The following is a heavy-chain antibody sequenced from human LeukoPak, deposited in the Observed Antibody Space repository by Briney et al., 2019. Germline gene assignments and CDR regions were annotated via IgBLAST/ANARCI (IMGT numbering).Heavy chain of an antibody. CDR2: IYYSGST. V-gene: IGHV4-59*01. D-gene: IGHD1-7*01. CDR3: ARGSYNWNYNWFDP. CDR1: GGSISSYY. Sequence: PSETLSLTCTVSGGSISSYYWSWIRQPPGKELEWIGYIYYSGSTNYNPSLKSRVTISVDTSKNQFSLKLSSVTAADTAVYYCARGSYNWNYNWFDPWGQRTLVTVSS. J-gene: IGHJ5*02.